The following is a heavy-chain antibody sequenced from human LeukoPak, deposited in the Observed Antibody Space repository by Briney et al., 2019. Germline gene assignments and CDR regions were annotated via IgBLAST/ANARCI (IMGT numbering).Heavy chain of an antibody. V-gene: IGHV4-59*01. D-gene: IGHD2-21*02. CDR1: GGSISSYY. CDR3: GGGDRDAFDI. J-gene: IGHJ3*02. Sequence: SETLSLTCTVSGGSISSYYWSWIRQPPGKGLEWIGYIYYSGSTNYNPSLKSRVTISVDTSKNQFSLKLSSVTAADTAVYYCGGGDRDAFDIWGQGTMVTVSS. CDR2: IYYSGST.